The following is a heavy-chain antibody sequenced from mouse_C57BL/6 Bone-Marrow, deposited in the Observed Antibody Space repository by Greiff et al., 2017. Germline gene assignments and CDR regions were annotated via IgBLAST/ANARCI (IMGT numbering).Heavy chain of an antibody. CDR3: AREGLRGFAY. Sequence: QVQLQQPGAELVKPGASVKLSCKASGYTFTSYWMQWVKQRPGQGLEWIGEIDPSDGYTNYNQKFKGKATLTVDTSSSTAYMQLSSLTSEDSAVYYCAREGLRGFAYWGQGTLVTVSA. D-gene: IGHD3-1*01. CDR1: GYTFTSYW. CDR2: IDPSDGYT. J-gene: IGHJ3*01. V-gene: IGHV1-50*01.